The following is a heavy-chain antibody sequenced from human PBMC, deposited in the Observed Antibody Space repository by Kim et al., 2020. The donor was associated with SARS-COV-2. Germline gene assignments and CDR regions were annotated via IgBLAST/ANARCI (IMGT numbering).Heavy chain of an antibody. CDR3: ARSSRERRGDY. V-gene: IGHV1-2*02. J-gene: IGHJ4*02. Sequence: TNYAQKFQGRVTMTRDTSISTAYMELSRLRSDDTAVYYCARSSRERRGDYWGQGTLVTVSS. D-gene: IGHD1-1*01. CDR2: T.